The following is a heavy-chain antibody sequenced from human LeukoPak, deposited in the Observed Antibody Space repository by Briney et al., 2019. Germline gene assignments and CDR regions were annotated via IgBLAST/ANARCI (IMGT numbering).Heavy chain of an antibody. CDR2: IYTGGST. CDR3: ARRGPDRGESYNWFDL. V-gene: IGHV4-4*09. D-gene: IGHD3-22*01. J-gene: IGHJ5*02. Sequence: SETLSLTCTVSGGSISSSYWSWIRQPPGKGLERIGYIYTGGSTNYNPSLKSRVTISVDTSKNQFSLKLSSVTAADTALYYCARRGPDRGESYNWFDLWGQGTLVTVSS. CDR1: GGSISSSY.